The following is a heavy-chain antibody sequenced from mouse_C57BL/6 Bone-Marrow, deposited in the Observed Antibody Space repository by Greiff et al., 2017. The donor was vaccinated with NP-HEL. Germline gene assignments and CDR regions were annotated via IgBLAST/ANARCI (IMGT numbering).Heavy chain of an antibody. D-gene: IGHD1-1*01. CDR1: GYTFTSYM. J-gene: IGHJ2*01. CDR2: INPSSGYT. Sequence: VQLQESGAELARPGASVKMSCKASGYTFTSYMMHWVKQRPGQGLEWIGYINPSSGYTKYNQKFKDKATLTADKSSSTAYMQLSSLTSEDSAVYYCARWYGSTPYWGQGTTLTVSS. V-gene: IGHV1-4*01. CDR3: ARWYGSTPY.